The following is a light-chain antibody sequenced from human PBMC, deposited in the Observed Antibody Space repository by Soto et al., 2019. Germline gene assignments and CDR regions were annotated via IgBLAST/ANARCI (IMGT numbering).Light chain of an antibody. V-gene: IGKV1-8*01. CDR3: QQVNVYPST. CDR1: QGISSY. J-gene: IGKJ4*01. Sequence: AIRMTQSPSSFSASTGDRVTITCRASQGISSYLAWYQQKPGKAPKLLIYAASTLQSGVPSRFSGSGSGTDFTLTISCLQSEHFATYYCQQVNVYPSTFGGGTKVDIK. CDR2: AAS.